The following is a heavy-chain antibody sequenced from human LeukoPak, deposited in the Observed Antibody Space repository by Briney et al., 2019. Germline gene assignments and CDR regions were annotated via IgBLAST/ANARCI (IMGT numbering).Heavy chain of an antibody. CDR1: GGSISSSSYY. V-gene: IGHV4-39*07. J-gene: IGHJ3*01. CDR2: IYYSGST. D-gene: IGHD3-22*01. Sequence: SETLSLTCTVSGGSISSSSYYWGWIRQPPGKGLEWIGSIYYSGSTNYNPSLEGRVTISVDTSKSQFFLKLSSVTAADTAVYYCARLAPPYYYESGFTVWGQGTMVTASS. CDR3: ARLAPPYYYESGFTV.